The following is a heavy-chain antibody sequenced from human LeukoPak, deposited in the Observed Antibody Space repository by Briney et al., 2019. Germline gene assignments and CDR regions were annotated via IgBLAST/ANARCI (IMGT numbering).Heavy chain of an antibody. V-gene: IGHV4-59*08. D-gene: IGHD6-19*01. J-gene: IGHJ5*02. CDR3: ARHGPTIAVAGTIWFDP. Sequence: SETLSLTCTVSGGSISSYYWSWIRQPPGKGLEWIGYIYYSGSTNYNPSLKSRVRTSVDTSKKQFSLKLSSVTAADTAVYYCARHGPTIAVAGTIWFDPWGQGTLVTVSS. CDR1: GGSISSYY. CDR2: IYYSGST.